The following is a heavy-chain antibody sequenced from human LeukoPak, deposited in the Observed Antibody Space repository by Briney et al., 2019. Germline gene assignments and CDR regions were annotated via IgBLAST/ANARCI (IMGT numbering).Heavy chain of an antibody. CDR3: ATHSRAGSGGSENAFEI. CDR1: GGSISSSSYY. Sequence: AETLSLTCTVSGGSISSSSYYWGWIRQPPGKGLEWIGSNSGSTHYNPSLESRVTISVDTSKNQFSLKLNSVTAADTAVYYCATHSRAGSGGSENAFEIWGQGTLVTVSS. CDR2: NSGST. J-gene: IGHJ3*02. V-gene: IGHV4-39*01. D-gene: IGHD5-12*01.